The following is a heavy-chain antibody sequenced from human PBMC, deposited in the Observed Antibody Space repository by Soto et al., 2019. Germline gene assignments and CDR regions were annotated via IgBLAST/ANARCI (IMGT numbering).Heavy chain of an antibody. CDR1: GDSISSYY. Sequence: QVQLQESGPRLVKPSETLSLTYTVSGDSISSYYWTWIRQPPGKGLVWIGYIYYSGSTNDNTSLKSRVTISVDTSKNQFALKLTSVTAADTAVYYCARGVATIGPWGQGTLVTVSS. J-gene: IGHJ5*02. CDR3: ARGVATIGP. V-gene: IGHV4-59*01. CDR2: IYYSGST. D-gene: IGHD5-12*01.